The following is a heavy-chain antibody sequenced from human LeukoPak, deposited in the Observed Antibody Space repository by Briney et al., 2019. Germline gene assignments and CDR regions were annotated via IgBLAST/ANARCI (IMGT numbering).Heavy chain of an antibody. CDR3: ARVRFDSSAYGMTF. V-gene: IGHV4-61*02. CDR2: IYTSGST. D-gene: IGHD3-22*01. Sequence: SETLSLTCSVSGGSISSGSYYWSWIRQPAGKGLEWIGRIYTSGSTDYNPSLMSRLTISLDTSKNQFSLGLTSVTAADTAVYYCARVRFDSSAYGMTFWGQGTLVTVSS. J-gene: IGHJ4*02. CDR1: GGSISSGSYY.